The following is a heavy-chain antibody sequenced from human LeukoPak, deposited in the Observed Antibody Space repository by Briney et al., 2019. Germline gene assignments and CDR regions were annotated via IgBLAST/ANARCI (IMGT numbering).Heavy chain of an antibody. V-gene: IGHV3-64D*06. CDR2: ISSNGGST. J-gene: IGHJ4*02. CDR3: VKGREPTYSSSWTD. Sequence: GGSLRLYCSASGFTFSSYAMHWVRQAPGKGLEYVSAISSNGGSTYYADSVKGRFTISRDNSKNTLYLQMSSLRAEDTAVYYCVKGREPTYSSSWTDWGQGTLVTVSS. CDR1: GFTFSSYA. D-gene: IGHD6-13*01.